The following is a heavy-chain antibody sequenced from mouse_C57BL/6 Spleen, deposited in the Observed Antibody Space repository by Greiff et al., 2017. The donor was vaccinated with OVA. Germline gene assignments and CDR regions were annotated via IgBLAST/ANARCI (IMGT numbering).Heavy chain of an antibody. CDR1: GYTFTSYW. J-gene: IGHJ3*01. CDR3: ARSPVYYGSSGGFAY. V-gene: IGHV1-50*01. CDR2: IDPSDSYT. Sequence: VQLQQPGAELVKPGASVKLSCKASGYTFTSYWMQWVKQRPGQGLEWIGEIDPSDSYTNYNQKFKGKATLTVDTSSSTAYMQLSSLTSEDSAVYYCARSPVYYGSSGGFAYWGQGTLVTVSA. D-gene: IGHD1-1*01.